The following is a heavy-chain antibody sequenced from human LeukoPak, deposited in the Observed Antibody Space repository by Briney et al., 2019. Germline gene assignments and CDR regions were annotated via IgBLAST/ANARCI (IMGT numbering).Heavy chain of an antibody. CDR1: GGTFSSYA. Sequence: SVKVSCKASGGTFSSYAISWVRQAPGQGLEWMGRIVPILGIANYAQKFQGRVTITADKSTSTAYMELSSLRSEDTAVYYCARDYGGNLYYYYGMDVWGQGTTVTVSS. D-gene: IGHD4-23*01. CDR2: IVPILGIA. V-gene: IGHV1-69*04. J-gene: IGHJ6*02. CDR3: ARDYGGNLYYYYGMDV.